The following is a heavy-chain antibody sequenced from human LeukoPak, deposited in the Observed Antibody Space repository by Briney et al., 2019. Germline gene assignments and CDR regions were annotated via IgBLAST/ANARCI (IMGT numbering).Heavy chain of an antibody. CDR2: IYYSGST. J-gene: IGHJ4*02. CDR1: GGSISSSSYY. CDR3: ARHKVYYDSSGYWVY. Sequence: SETLSLTCTVSGGSISSSSYYWGWIRQPPGKGLEWIGSIYYSGSTYYNPSLKSRVTISIDTSKNQFSLKLSSVTAADTAVYYCARHKVYYDSSGYWVYWGQGTLVTVSS. D-gene: IGHD3-22*01. V-gene: IGHV4-39*01.